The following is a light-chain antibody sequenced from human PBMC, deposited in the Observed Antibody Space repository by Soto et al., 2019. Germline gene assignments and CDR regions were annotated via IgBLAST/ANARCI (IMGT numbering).Light chain of an antibody. V-gene: IGKV3-15*01. Sequence: EIVMTQSPATLSVSPGERATLSCRASQSVSSNLAWYQQKPGQAPRLLIYGASTRATCIPGRFSGSGSGTEFTLTISSLQSEDFAVYYCQQYNNWQETFGHGTKVEIK. CDR3: QQYNNWQET. CDR1: QSVSSN. J-gene: IGKJ1*01. CDR2: GAS.